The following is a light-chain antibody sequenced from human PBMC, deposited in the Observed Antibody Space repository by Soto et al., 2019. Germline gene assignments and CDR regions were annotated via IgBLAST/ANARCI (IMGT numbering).Light chain of an antibody. V-gene: IGKV3-11*01. CDR2: DAS. J-gene: IGKJ2*01. Sequence: EVVLTQSPATLSLSPGERATLSCRASQSVSNYLVWYQHKPGQAPRLLIFDASNRATGIPGRFSGSGSGTDFTLTISSLEPEDSAVYYCQQRSDFTYTFCQGTKLEIK. CDR3: QQRSDFTYT. CDR1: QSVSNY.